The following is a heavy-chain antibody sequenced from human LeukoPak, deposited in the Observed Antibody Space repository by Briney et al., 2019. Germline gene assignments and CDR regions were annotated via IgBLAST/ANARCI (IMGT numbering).Heavy chain of an antibody. CDR3: ARESVGLELRF. J-gene: IGHJ4*02. CDR1: GGSISSGGYY. Sequence: SQTLSLTCTVSGGSISSGGYYWSWLRQHPGKGLEWIGYIYYSGSTYYNPSLKSRVTISVDTSKNQFSLKLSSVTAADTAVYYCARESVGLELRFWGQGTLVTVSS. V-gene: IGHV4-31*03. D-gene: IGHD1-7*01. CDR2: IYYSGST.